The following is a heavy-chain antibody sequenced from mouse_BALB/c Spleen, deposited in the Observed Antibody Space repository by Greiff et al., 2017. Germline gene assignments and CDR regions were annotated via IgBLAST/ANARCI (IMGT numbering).Heavy chain of an antibody. CDR1: GFTFSSYT. CDR3: TREDYYGFAY. D-gene: IGHD1-1*01. CDR2: ISSGGSYT. J-gene: IGHJ3*01. Sequence: EVKLMESGGGLVKPGGSLKLSCAASGFTFSSYTMSWVRQTPEKRLEWVATISSGGSYTYYPDSVKGRFTISRDNAKNTLYLQMSSLKSEDTAVYYCTREDYYGFAYWGQGTLVTVSA. V-gene: IGHV5-6-4*01.